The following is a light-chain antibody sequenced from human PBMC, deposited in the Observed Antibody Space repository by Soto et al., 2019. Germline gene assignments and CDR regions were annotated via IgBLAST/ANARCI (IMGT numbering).Light chain of an antibody. CDR1: SSDVGGYNY. CDR3: ASYTGSDTLV. V-gene: IGLV2-8*01. Sequence: QSALTQPPSASGSPGQSVTISCTGTSSDVGGYNYVSWYQQHPGKAPKLMIYEVSKRPSGVPDRLSGSKSGNTASLTVSGLQVEDKADYYCASYTGSDTLVFGGGNKLTVL. CDR2: EVS. J-gene: IGLJ2*01.